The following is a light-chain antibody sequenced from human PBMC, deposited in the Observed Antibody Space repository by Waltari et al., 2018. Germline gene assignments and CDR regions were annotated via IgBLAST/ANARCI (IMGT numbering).Light chain of an antibody. CDR2: GAS. J-gene: IGKJ2*01. CDR3: QQYDNLPSYT. V-gene: IGKV1-33*01. Sequence: DIQMTQSPSSLSASVGDRVTITCQASQDIGDYLNWYQQKPGKAPKLLIYGASNLETGVPARFSGSGSGTDFAVFINGLQPEDLATYYCQQYDNLPSYTFGQGTKLEI. CDR1: QDIGDY.